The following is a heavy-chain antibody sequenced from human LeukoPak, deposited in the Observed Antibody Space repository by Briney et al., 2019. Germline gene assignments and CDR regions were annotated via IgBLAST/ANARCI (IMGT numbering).Heavy chain of an antibody. V-gene: IGHV1-46*01. J-gene: IGHJ5*02. CDR1: GYTFTTYY. CDR3: ASNQGSIAAAGTCFDP. Sequence: ASVTVSCKASGYTFTTYYMHWVRQAPGQGLEWMGIINPSGGSTNYAQKFQGRVTMTRDTSISTAYMELSRLRSDDTAVYYCASNQGSIAAAGTCFDPWGQGTLVTVSS. D-gene: IGHD6-13*01. CDR2: INPSGGST.